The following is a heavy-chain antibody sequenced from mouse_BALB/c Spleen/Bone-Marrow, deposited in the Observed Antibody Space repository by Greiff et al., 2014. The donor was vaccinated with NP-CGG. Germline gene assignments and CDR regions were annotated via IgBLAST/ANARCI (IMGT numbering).Heavy chain of an antibody. Sequence: EVMLVESGGGLVQPGGSRKLSCAASGFTFSSFGMHWVRQAPEKGLEWVAYISSGSSTIYYADTVKGRFTISRDNPKNTLFLQMTNLRSEDTAMYYCARDDYDYAMDYWGQGTSVTVSS. CDR1: GFTFSSFG. CDR2: ISSGSSTI. J-gene: IGHJ4*01. CDR3: ARDDYDYAMDY. D-gene: IGHD2-4*01. V-gene: IGHV5-17*02.